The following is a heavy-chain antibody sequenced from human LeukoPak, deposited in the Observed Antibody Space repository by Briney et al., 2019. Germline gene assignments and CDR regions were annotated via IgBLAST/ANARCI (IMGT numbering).Heavy chain of an antibody. D-gene: IGHD2-2*01. CDR3: ARGYQLLFGGWFDP. Sequence: SVKVSCKASGGTFSSYAISWVRQAPGQGLEWMGRIIPILGIANYAQKFQGRVTITADKSTSTAYMEMSSLRSEDTAVYYCARGYQLLFGGWFDPWGQGTLVTVSS. CDR2: IIPILGIA. V-gene: IGHV1-69*04. J-gene: IGHJ5*02. CDR1: GGTFSSYA.